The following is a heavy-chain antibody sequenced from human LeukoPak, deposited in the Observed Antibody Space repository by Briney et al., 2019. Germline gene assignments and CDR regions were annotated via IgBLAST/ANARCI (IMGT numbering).Heavy chain of an antibody. V-gene: IGHV3-30*03. CDR2: ISYDGSNK. D-gene: IGHD6-13*01. J-gene: IGHJ4*02. Sequence: PGRSLRLSCAASGFTFSSYAMSWVRQAPGKGLEWVAVISYDGSNKYYADSVKGRFTISRDNSKNTLYLQMNSLRAEGTAVYYCARTSNGYSSSWFDYWGQGTLVTVSS. CDR3: ARTSNGYSSSWFDY. CDR1: GFTFSSYA.